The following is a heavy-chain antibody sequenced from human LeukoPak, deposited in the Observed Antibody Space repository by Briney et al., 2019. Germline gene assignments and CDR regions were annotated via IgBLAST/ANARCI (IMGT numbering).Heavy chain of an antibody. Sequence: GGSLRLSCAASGFTFNNYGMHWVRQAPGKGLEWVAVIWYDGSNKNYADSVKGRFTIPRDNSKNTLYLQMNSLRAEDTAVYYCAREHYYGSGSYYLPHWGQGILVTVSS. D-gene: IGHD3-10*01. J-gene: IGHJ4*02. V-gene: IGHV3-33*01. CDR3: AREHYYGSGSYYLPH. CDR1: GFTFNNYG. CDR2: IWYDGSNK.